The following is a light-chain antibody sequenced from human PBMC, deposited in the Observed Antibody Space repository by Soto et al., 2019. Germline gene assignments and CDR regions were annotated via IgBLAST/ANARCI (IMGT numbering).Light chain of an antibody. J-gene: IGKJ5*01. CDR1: QSVSSSS. Sequence: EIVLTQSPGILSLSPGERATLSCRASQSVSSSSLAWYQQKPGQAPRLLIYDASSRATGIPDRFSGSGSGADFTLTISRLEPEDSAVYSCQQYGTSPITFGQGTRLEIK. CDR3: QQYGTSPIT. V-gene: IGKV3-20*01. CDR2: DAS.